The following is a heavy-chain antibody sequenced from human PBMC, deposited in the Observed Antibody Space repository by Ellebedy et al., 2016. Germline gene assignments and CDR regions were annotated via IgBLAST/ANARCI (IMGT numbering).Heavy chain of an antibody. V-gene: IGHV3-23*01. J-gene: IGHJ5*02. CDR2: ISGSGGST. D-gene: IGHD3-3*01. Sequence: GGSLRLXXAASGFTFSSYAMNWVRQAPGKGLEWVSAISGSGGSTYYADSVKGRFTISRDNSKNTLYLQMNSLRVEDTAVYYCAREFGVAGDPANWFSPWGQGTLVTVSS. CDR1: GFTFSSYA. CDR3: AREFGVAGDPANWFSP.